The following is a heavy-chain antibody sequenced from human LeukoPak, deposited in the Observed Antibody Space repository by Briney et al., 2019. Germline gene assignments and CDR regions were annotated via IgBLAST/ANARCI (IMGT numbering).Heavy chain of an antibody. CDR3: AKAPLLLNAFDI. V-gene: IGHV3-53*05. CDR2: IYRGDKT. CDR1: GFTVTTNH. Sequence: GGSLRLSCAASGFTVTTNHMSWVRQAPGRGLEWVSLIYRGDKTHYADSVKDRFTIFRDNAKNSLYLQMNSLRAEDTALYYCAKAPLLLNAFDIWGQGTMVTVSS. D-gene: IGHD2/OR15-2a*01. J-gene: IGHJ3*02.